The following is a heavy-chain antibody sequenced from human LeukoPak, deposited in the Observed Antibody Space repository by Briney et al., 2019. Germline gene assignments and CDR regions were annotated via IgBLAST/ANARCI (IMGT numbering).Heavy chain of an antibody. D-gene: IGHD3-10*01. J-gene: IGHJ6*03. Sequence: ASVRVSCKASGYTFTGYYMHWVRQAPGQGLEWMGWINPNSGGTNYAQKFQGRVTMTRDTSISTAYMELSRLRSDDTAVYYCASQIYGSGRDLLDSYYMDVWGKGTTVTVSS. CDR3: ASQIYGSGRDLLDSYYMDV. CDR2: INPNSGGT. CDR1: GYTFTGYY. V-gene: IGHV1-2*02.